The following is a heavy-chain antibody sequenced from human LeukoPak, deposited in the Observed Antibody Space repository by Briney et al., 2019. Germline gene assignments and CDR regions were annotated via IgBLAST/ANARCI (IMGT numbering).Heavy chain of an antibody. CDR2: IYPGDSDT. V-gene: IGHV5-51*01. D-gene: IGHD2-21*02. CDR1: GYTFRYYW. CDR3: ARGWAYCGGDCFSDAFDI. Sequence: GESLRISCTGSGYTFRYYWIGWVRQMPGKGLEWMGIIYPGDSDTRYSPSFQGQVTISADKSISTAYLQWSSLKASDTAMYYCARGWAYCGGDCFSDAFDIWGQGTMVTVSS. J-gene: IGHJ3*02.